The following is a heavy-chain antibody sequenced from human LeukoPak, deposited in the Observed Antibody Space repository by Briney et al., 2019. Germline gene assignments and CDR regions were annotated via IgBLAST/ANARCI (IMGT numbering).Heavy chain of an antibody. V-gene: IGHV4-34*01. D-gene: IGHD3-3*01. J-gene: IGHJ4*02. CDR1: GGSFSGYY. CDR2: INHSGST. CDR3: ARGPAYLITIFGVVTTPVDY. Sequence: PSETLSLTCAVYGGSFSGYYWSWIRQPPGKGLEWIGEINHSGSTNYNPSLKSRVTISVDTSKNQFSLKLSSVTAADTAVYYCARGPAYLITIFGVVTTPVDYWGQGTLVTVSS.